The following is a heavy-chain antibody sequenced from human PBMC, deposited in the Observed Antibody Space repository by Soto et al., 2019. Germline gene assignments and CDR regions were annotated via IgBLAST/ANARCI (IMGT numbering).Heavy chain of an antibody. J-gene: IGHJ5*02. V-gene: IGHV1-2*04. D-gene: IGHD2-15*01. CDR2: INPNSGGT. CDR3: ARGGDIVVVVAARGNWFDP. Sequence: ASVKVSCKASGYTFTGYYMHWVRQAPGQGLEWMGWINPNSGGTNYAQKFQGWVTMTRATSISTAYMGLSRLRSDDTAVYYCARGGDIVVVVAARGNWFDPWGQGTLVTVSS. CDR1: GYTFTGYY.